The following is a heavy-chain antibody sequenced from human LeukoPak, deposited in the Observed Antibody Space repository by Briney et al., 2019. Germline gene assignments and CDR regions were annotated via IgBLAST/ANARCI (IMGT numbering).Heavy chain of an antibody. V-gene: IGHV4-39*01. D-gene: IGHD5-24*01. CDR1: GGSISSSSYY. CDR2: IYYSGST. J-gene: IGHJ4*02. Sequence: PSETLSLTCTVSGGSISSSSYYWGWIRQPPGKGLEWIGSIYYSGSTYYNPSLKSRVTISVDTSKNQFSLKLSSVTAADTAVYYCARLGGIWRWLQPWYFDYWGQGTLVTVSS. CDR3: ARLGGIWRWLQPWYFDY.